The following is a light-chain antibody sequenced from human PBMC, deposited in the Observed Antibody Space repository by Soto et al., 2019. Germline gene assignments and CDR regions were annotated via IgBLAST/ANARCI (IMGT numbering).Light chain of an antibody. CDR3: SSYTSSSTL. CDR2: DVS. V-gene: IGLV2-14*01. Sequence: QSALTQPASGSGSPGQSITISCTGTSSDVGGYNYVSWYQQLPGKAPKLMIYDVSNRPSGVSNRFSGSKSGNTASLTISGLQAEDEADYYCSSYTSSSTLFGTGTKVTVL. J-gene: IGLJ1*01. CDR1: SSDVGGYNY.